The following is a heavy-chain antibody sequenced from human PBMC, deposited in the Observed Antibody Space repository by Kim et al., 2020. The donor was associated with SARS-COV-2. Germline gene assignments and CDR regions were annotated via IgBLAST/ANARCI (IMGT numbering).Heavy chain of an antibody. Sequence: SETLSLTCAVSGGSISSSNWWSWVRQPPGKGLEWIGEIYHSGSTNYNPSLKSRVTISVDKSKNQFSLKLSSVTAADTAVYYCARKRRYGYCSSTSCHQEYYFDYWGQGTLVTVSS. J-gene: IGHJ4*02. CDR3: ARKRRYGYCSSTSCHQEYYFDY. CDR1: GGSISSSNW. CDR2: IYHSGST. V-gene: IGHV4-4*02. D-gene: IGHD2-2*01.